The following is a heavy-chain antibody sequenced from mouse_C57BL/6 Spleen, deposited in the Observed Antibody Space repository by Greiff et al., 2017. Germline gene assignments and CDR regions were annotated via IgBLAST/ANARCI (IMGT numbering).Heavy chain of an antibody. Sequence: QVQLQQPGAELVRPGSSVKLSCKASGYTFTSYWMHWVKQRPVQGLEWIGNIDPSDSDTHYNQKFKDKATLTVAKSSSTAYMQLSSLTSEDSAIYYCSRRIYYDSGRYAMDYWGQGTSVTVSS. CDR2: IDPSDSDT. V-gene: IGHV1-52*01. D-gene: IGHD2-4*01. CDR1: GYTFTSYW. CDR3: SRRIYYDSGRYAMDY. J-gene: IGHJ4*01.